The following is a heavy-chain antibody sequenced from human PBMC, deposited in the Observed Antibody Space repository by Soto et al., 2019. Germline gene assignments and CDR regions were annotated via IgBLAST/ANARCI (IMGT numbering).Heavy chain of an antibody. CDR1: GDSVSSNSAG. CDR2: TYYRSKWYY. Sequence: PSQTLALTCAITGDSVSSNSAGWSWVRQSPSRGLEWLGRTYYRSKWYYEYAVSVRGRSTINPDISTKQYSLQLNSVTPEDTAVYFCTRGEQYSGMIFDYWGEGTLVTVSS. CDR3: TRGEQYSGMIFDY. D-gene: IGHD1-26*01. V-gene: IGHV6-1*01. J-gene: IGHJ4*03.